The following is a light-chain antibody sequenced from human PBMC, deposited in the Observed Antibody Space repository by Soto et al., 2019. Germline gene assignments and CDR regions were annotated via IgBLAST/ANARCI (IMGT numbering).Light chain of an antibody. CDR1: QSVSST. CDR2: GAS. V-gene: IGKV3-15*01. Sequence: EIVMTQSPATLSVSPGERATLSCRASQSVSSTLAWYQQKPGQAPRLLIYGASTRATGIPARFSGSGSGTEFILTISSLPSEDFAVYYCQQYNNWPRTFGQGTKVEIK. CDR3: QQYNNWPRT. J-gene: IGKJ1*01.